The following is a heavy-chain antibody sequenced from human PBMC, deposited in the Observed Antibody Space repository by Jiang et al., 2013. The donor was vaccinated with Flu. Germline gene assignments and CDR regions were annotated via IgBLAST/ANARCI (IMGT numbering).Heavy chain of an antibody. V-gene: IGHV3-30*02. D-gene: IGHD3-9*01. J-gene: IGHJ4*02. Sequence: ASGFTFSLYPMIGSARLQARGLEWVASIRFDGSTEYYAESVKGRFSISRDNSKNTLYLQMNSLTPEDTSLYYCATLRGSSYDTYLADYWGQGTLVTVSS. CDR1: GFTFSLYP. CDR2: IRFDGSTE. CDR3: ATLRGSSYDTYLADY.